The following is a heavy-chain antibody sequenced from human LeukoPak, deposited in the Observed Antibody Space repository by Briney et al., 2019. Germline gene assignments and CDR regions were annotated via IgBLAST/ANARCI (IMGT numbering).Heavy chain of an antibody. CDR1: GYTFTGYY. J-gene: IGHJ5*02. CDR2: INPNSGGT. V-gene: IGHV1-2*02. D-gene: IGHD1-26*01. CDR3: ARRSIVGATLFDP. Sequence: GASVKVSCKASGYTFTGYYMHWVRQAPGQGLEWMGWINPNSGGTNYAQKFQGRVTMTRDTSISTAYMEPSRLRSDDTAVYYCARRSIVGATLFDPWGQGTLVTVSS.